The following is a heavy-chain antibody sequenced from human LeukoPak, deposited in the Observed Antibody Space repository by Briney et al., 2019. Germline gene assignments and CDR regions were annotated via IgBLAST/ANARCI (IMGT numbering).Heavy chain of an antibody. V-gene: IGHV1-2*04. CDR2: INPNSGGT. CDR3: ARAQNEYYYDSSGYYKPPKYYFDY. J-gene: IGHJ4*02. D-gene: IGHD3-22*01. Sequence: ASVKVSCEASGYTFTGYYMHWVRQAPGQGLEWMGWINPNSGGTNYAQKFQGWVTMTRDTSISTAYMELSRLRSDDTAVYYCARAQNEYYYDSSGYYKPPKYYFDYWGQGTLVTVSS. CDR1: GYTFTGYY.